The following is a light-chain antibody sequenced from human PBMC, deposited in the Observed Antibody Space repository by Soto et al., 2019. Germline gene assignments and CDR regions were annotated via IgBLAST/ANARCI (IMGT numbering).Light chain of an antibody. CDR3: QAWDSSVI. J-gene: IGLJ2*01. Sequence: SYELTQPPSVSVSPGQTASITCSGDKLGDKYTFWYQQKPGQSPVLVIYQDTKRPSGIPERFSGSNSGNTATLTISGTQARDEADYYCQAWDSSVIFGGGTKLTVL. V-gene: IGLV3-1*01. CDR2: QDT. CDR1: KLGDKY.